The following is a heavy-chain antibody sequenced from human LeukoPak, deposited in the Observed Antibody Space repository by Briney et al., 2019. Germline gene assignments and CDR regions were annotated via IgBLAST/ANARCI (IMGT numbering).Heavy chain of an antibody. V-gene: IGHV1-2*02. J-gene: IGHJ6*03. CDR2: INPNSGGT. D-gene: IGHD3-10*01. Sequence: GASVKVSCKASGYTFTGYYMHWVRQAPGQGLEWMGWINPNSGGTHYAQKFQGRVTMTRDTSISTAYMELSRLRSDDTAVYYCASTGSHPSPYYYYYYMDVWGKGTTVTVSS. CDR1: GYTFTGYY. CDR3: ASTGSHPSPYYYYYYMDV.